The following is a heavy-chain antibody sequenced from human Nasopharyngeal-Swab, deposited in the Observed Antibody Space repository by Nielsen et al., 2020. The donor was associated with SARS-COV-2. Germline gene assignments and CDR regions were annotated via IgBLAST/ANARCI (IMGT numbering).Heavy chain of an antibody. CDR3: AREISSCSYYYSYYMDV. J-gene: IGHJ6*03. Sequence: WIRQSPSRGLEWLGRTYYRSKWYNDYAVSVKSRITINPDTSKNQFSLQLNSVTPEDTAVYYCAREISSCSYYYSYYMDVWGKGTTVTASS. D-gene: IGHD6-13*01. V-gene: IGHV6-1*01. CDR2: TYYRSKWYN.